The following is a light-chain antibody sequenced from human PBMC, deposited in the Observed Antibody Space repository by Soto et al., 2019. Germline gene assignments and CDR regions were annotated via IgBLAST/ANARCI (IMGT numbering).Light chain of an antibody. V-gene: IGLV2-14*01. CDR3: SSYTSSSTLENV. Sequence: QSALTQPASVSGSPGQSITISCTGTSSDVGGYNYVSWYQQLPGKAPKLMIYEVSNRPSAVSNRFSGSKSGNTASVTISGLQAEDEADYYCSSYTSSSTLENVCGNGTKVTVL. CDR1: SSDVGGYNY. J-gene: IGLJ1*01. CDR2: EVS.